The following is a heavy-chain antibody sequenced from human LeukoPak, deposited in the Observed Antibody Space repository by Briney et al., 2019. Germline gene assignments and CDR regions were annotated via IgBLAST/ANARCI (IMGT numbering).Heavy chain of an antibody. CDR2: SSDYNGST. CDR3: ARFNLRGGDCYDNVQGWFDP. CDR1: GYTFTSDG. D-gene: IGHD2-21*02. V-gene: IGHV1-18*01. Sequence: VASVTVSCKASGYTFTSDGISGVRRAPAQGVVGMGWSSDYNGSTNYEQKLQGRVTMTLDTSTSTVAMELRRVSAADTAVYYWARFNLRGGDCYDNVQGWFDPWGQGTLLTVSS. J-gene: IGHJ5*02.